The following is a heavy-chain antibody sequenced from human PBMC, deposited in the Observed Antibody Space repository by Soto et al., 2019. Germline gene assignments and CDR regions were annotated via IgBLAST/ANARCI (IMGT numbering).Heavy chain of an antibody. CDR2: IYYSGST. CDR3: ARRVYRSGGLDY. J-gene: IGHJ4*02. V-gene: IGHV4-39*01. Sequence: KPSETLSLTCTVSGGSISSSSYYWGWIRQPPGKGLEWIGSIYYSGSTYYNPSLKSRVTISVDTSKNQFSLKLSSVTAADTAVYYCARRVYRSGGLDYWGQGTLVTVSS. CDR1: GGSISSSSYY. D-gene: IGHD5-18*01.